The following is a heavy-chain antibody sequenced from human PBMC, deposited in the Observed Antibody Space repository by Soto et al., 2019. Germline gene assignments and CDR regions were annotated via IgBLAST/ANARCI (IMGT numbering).Heavy chain of an antibody. CDR1: GFTFSSYG. J-gene: IGHJ6*02. D-gene: IGHD2-15*01. CDR3: ASEYCSGGRCYYYGMDV. V-gene: IGHV3-33*01. Sequence: HVQLVESGGGVVQPGRSLRLSCAASGFTFSSYGMHWVRQAPGKGLEWVAVIWYDGSKKYYADSVKGRFTISRDNSKNTLYLQMNSLRAEDTAVYYCASEYCSGGRCYYYGMDVWGQGTTVTVSS. CDR2: IWYDGSKK.